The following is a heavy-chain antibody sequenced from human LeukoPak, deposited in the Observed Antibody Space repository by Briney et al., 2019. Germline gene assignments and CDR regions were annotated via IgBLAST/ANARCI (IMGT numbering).Heavy chain of an antibody. CDR2: INHSGST. Sequence: PSETLSLTCAVYGGSFSGYYWSWIRQPPGKGLEWIGEINHSGSTNYNPSLKSRVTISVDTSKNQFSLKLSSVTAADTAVYYCARGYDYGGNPGGFDYWGQGTLVTVSS. D-gene: IGHD4-23*01. V-gene: IGHV4-34*01. CDR1: GGSFSGYY. J-gene: IGHJ4*02. CDR3: ARGYDYGGNPGGFDY.